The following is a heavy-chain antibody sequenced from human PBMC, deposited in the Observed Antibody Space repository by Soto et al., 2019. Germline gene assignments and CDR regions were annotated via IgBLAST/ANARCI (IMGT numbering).Heavy chain of an antibody. CDR1: GGSFSGYY. CDR2: INHSGST. J-gene: IGHJ6*02. V-gene: IGHV4-34*01. CDR3: AQGAGGDFWSGYYTGYYYYYGMDV. Sequence: SETLSLTCAVYGGSFSGYYWICIRQPPCKWLEWIVEINHSGSTNYNPSLKSRVTISVDTSKNQFSLKLSSVTAADTAVYYCAQGAGGDFWSGYYTGYYYYYGMDVWGQGTTVTVSS. D-gene: IGHD3-3*01.